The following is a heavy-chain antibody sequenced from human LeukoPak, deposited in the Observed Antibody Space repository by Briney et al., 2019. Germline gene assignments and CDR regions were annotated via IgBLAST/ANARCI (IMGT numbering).Heavy chain of an antibody. D-gene: IGHD2-2*01. CDR1: GGTFSIYA. Sequence: SVKVSCKASGGTFSIYAISWVRQAPGQGLEWMGGIIPIFGTANYAQKFQGRVTITADESTSTAYMELSSLRSEDTAVYYCARDGCSSTSCHPNYYYYYGMDVWGQGTTVTVSS. CDR2: IIPIFGTA. J-gene: IGHJ6*02. CDR3: ARDGCSSTSCHPNYYYYYGMDV. V-gene: IGHV1-69*13.